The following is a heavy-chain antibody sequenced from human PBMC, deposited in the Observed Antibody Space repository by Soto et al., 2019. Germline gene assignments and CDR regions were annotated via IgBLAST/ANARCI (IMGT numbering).Heavy chain of an antibody. CDR1: GFTFSSYA. D-gene: IGHD6-6*01. CDR2: ISGSGGST. J-gene: IGHJ5*02. V-gene: IGHV3-23*01. Sequence: PGGSLRLSCAASGFTFSSYAMSWVRQAPGKGLEWVSAISGSGGSTYYADSVKGRFTISRDNSKNTLYLQMNSLRAEDTAVYYCAKEGATSIAARAKPGRWFDPWGQGTLVTVSS. CDR3: AKEGATSIAARAKPGRWFDP.